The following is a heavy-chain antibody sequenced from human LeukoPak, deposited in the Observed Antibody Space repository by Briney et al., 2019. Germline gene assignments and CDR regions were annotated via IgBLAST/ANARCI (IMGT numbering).Heavy chain of an antibody. V-gene: IGHV3-53*01. CDR3: ASDTVDTALGIDY. Sequence: GGSLRLSCGASGFTVSNHHMSWVRQTPGKGLEWVSVIFSGGNTYYTDSVKGRFTISRDNAKNTLYLQMNSLRAEDTAVYYCASDTVDTALGIDYWGQGTLVTVSS. D-gene: IGHD5-18*01. CDR1: GFTVSNHH. J-gene: IGHJ4*02. CDR2: IFSGGNT.